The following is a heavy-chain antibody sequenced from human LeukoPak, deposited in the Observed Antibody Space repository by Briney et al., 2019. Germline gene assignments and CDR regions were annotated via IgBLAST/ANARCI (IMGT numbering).Heavy chain of an antibody. CDR2: ISYDGSNK. D-gene: IGHD6-19*01. CDR3: ARAYSSGWYVWDY. CDR1: GFTFSSYP. J-gene: IGHJ4*02. V-gene: IGHV3-30-3*01. Sequence: GGSLRLSCAASGFTFSSYPMHWVRQAPGKGLEWVAVISYDGSNKYYADSVKGRVTISRDNSKNTLYLQMDSLRAEDTAVYYCARAYSSGWYVWDYWGQGALVTVSS.